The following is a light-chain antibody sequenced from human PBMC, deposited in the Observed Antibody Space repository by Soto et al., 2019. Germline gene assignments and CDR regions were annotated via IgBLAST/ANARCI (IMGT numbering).Light chain of an antibody. Sequence: EIILTQSPDTLSLSPGERATLSCRASQSVSSRYLAWYQHKPGQAPRFLIYGASTRATGIPARFSGSGTGTEFTLTISSLQSEDFAVYYCLHYYEWPRWTFGQGTKVDIK. CDR1: QSVSSRY. V-gene: IGKV3-15*01. J-gene: IGKJ1*01. CDR3: LHYYEWPRWT. CDR2: GAS.